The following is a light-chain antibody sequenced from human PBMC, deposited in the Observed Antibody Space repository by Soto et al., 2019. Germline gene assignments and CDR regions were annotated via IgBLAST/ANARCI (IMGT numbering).Light chain of an antibody. CDR2: GAS. CDR3: QQYGSSPVT. CDR1: KSVSSSY. Sequence: EIVLTQSPGTLSLSPGERATLSCRASKSVSSSYLAWYQQKPGQAPRLLIYGASSRATGIPDRFSGSGSGTEFTLTISRLEPEDFAVYYCQQYGSSPVTFGQGTKVEIK. V-gene: IGKV3-20*01. J-gene: IGKJ1*01.